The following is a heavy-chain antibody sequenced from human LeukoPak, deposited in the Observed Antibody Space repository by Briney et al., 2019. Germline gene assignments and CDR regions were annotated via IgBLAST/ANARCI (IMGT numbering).Heavy chain of an antibody. CDR1: GFSFNTYS. D-gene: IGHD3-3*01. Sequence: GGSLRLSCTTSGFSFNTYSMSWVRQAPGKGLEWVSAINDDTPYYTDSVTGRFTVSRDKSKDSLSLHLNSLRAEDTAIYYCAKEHDLWHEEGNWFDTWGQGVLVTVSS. J-gene: IGHJ5*02. CDR2: INDDTP. V-gene: IGHV3-23*01. CDR3: AKEHDLWHEEGNWFDT.